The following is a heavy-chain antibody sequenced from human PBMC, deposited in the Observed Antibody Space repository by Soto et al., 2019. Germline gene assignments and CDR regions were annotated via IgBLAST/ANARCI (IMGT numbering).Heavy chain of an antibody. CDR3: ARESEDLTSNFDY. CDR1: GFTFTRYS. CDR2: ISSTTNYI. J-gene: IGHJ4*02. V-gene: IGHV3-21*06. Sequence: PGGSMRLSCAASGFTFTRYSMNWVRQAPGKGLEWVSSISSTTNYIYYGDSMKGRFTISRDNAKNSLYLEMNSLRAEDTAVYYCARESEDLTSNFDYWGQGTLVTVSS.